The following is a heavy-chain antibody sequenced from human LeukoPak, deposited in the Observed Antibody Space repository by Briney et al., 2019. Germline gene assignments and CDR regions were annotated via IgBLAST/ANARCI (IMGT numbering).Heavy chain of an antibody. CDR3: AREGWLYYDSSGYYFDY. CDR2: INPNSGGT. CDR1: GYTFTGYY. D-gene: IGHD3-22*01. J-gene: IGHJ4*01. V-gene: IGHV1-2*04. Sequence: ASVKVSCKASGYTFTGYYMHWVRQAPGQGLEWMGWINPNSGGTNYAQKFQGWVTMTRDTSISTAYMELSRLRSDDTAVYYCAREGWLYYDSSGYYFDYWGHGTLVTVSS.